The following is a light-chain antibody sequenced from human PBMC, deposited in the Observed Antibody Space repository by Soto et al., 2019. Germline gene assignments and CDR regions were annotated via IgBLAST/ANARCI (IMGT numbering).Light chain of an antibody. J-gene: IGKJ1*01. CDR1: QSVSSF. Sequence: VWTQSQATLSWSAVERATLSCMASQSVSSFLAWYQQKPAQPPRLLIYGTSTRSTGIPDRFIGSGSGTDFTLTITILEPEDFALYYCQHYGSSPWTFGQGTKVDIK. V-gene: IGKV3-20*01. CDR2: GTS. CDR3: QHYGSSPWT.